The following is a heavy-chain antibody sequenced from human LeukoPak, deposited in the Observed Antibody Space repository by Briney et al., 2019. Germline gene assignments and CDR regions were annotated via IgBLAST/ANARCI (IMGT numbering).Heavy chain of an antibody. CDR3: ARPAGIGNPIDY. J-gene: IGHJ4*02. D-gene: IGHD1-14*01. Sequence: GGSLRLSCAASGFTFTDYYMSWIRQAPGKGLEWVSYITNSGTTIYYADSVKGRFTISRDNAKNSLYLQMNSLRAEDTAVYYCARPAGIGNPIDYWGQGTLVTVSS. V-gene: IGHV3-11*04. CDR1: GFTFTDYY. CDR2: ITNSGTTI.